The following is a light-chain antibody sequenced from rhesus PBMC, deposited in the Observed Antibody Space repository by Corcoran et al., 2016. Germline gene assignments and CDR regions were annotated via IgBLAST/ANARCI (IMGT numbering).Light chain of an antibody. CDR3: LQYNNRPYT. Sequence: DIQMTQSPSSLSASVGDTVTITCQASQGISSWLAWYQQKLGKGPKLLIFKSSSVQSGVPSRFSGSGFGTEFTLTISSLQPEDFATYSCLQYNNRPYTFGQGTKVEIK. J-gene: IGKJ2*01. CDR1: QGISSW. CDR2: KSS. V-gene: IGKV1-21*01.